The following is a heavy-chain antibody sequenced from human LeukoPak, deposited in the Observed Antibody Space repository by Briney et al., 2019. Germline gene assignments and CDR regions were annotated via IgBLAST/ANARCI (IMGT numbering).Heavy chain of an antibody. Sequence: PGGSLRLSCAASGFTFDDYAMHWVRQAPGKGLEWVSLISGDGSSTYYADSVKGRFTISRDNSKNSLYLQMNSLRTEDTALYYCAKSPELTQLGALDYWGQGTLVTVSS. CDR2: ISGDGSST. D-gene: IGHD6-6*01. J-gene: IGHJ4*02. CDR1: GFTFDDYA. V-gene: IGHV3-43*02. CDR3: AKSPELTQLGALDY.